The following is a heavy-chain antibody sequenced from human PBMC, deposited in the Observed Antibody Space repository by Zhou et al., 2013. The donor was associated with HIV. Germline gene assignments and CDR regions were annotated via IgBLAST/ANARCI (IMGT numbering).Heavy chain of an antibody. V-gene: IGHV1-2*02. CDR3: ATDGYSSGWSY. Sequence: QIQLVQSGPEVKKPGASVKVSCKASKYIFTAYYLHWIRQAPGQGLEWMGWINPSNGGTNFAQKFQGRVTMTKDTSIGTVYMEISRLRSEDTAVYYCATDGYSSGWSYWGQGTLVTVSS. CDR1: KYIFTAYY. D-gene: IGHD6-19*01. CDR2: INPSNGGT. J-gene: IGHJ4*02.